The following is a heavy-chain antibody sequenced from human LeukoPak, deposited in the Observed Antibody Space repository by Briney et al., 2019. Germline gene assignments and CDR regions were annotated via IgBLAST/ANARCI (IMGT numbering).Heavy chain of an antibody. V-gene: IGHV1-46*01. D-gene: IGHD2-15*01. J-gene: IGHJ1*01. CDR1: GYTFTSYY. CDR2: INPGGGST. CDR3: ARDASYCSGGSCYSPEYFQH. Sequence: ASVKVSCKASGYTFTSYYMHWVRQAPGQGLEWMGIINPGGGSTSYAQKFQGRVTMTRGTSTSTVYMELSSLRSEDTAVYYCARDASYCSGGSCYSPEYFQHWGQGTLVTVSS.